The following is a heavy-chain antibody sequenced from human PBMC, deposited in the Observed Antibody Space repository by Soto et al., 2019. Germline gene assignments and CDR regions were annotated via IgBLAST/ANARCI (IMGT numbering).Heavy chain of an antibody. D-gene: IGHD3-10*01. V-gene: IGHV3-23*01. CDR3: AKKVNSGPGSQYFDY. Sequence: GGSLRLSCAASGFTFSSYSMSWVRQAPGKGLEWVSGFRTSGDGGTTHYADSVKGRFTISRDNSKNMLFLQMNSLRAEDTAIYYCAKKVNSGPGSQYFDYWGQGTLVTVSS. J-gene: IGHJ4*02. CDR1: GFTFSSYS. CDR2: FRTSGDGGTT.